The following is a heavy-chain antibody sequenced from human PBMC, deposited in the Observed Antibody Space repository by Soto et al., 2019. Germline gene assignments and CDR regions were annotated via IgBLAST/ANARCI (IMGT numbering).Heavy chain of an antibody. CDR1: AYSFTSYW. CDR2: IYPGASDT. Sequence: PGESPNVSWKGAAYSFTSYWRGCVRQMTRKGLEWMGIIYPGASDTRYSPSFPGQVTISADKSISTAYLQWSSLKASDTAMYYCARILADGVHDALDICGQGTMVTLSS. D-gene: IGHD4-17*01. J-gene: IGHJ3*02. V-gene: IGHV5-51*01. CDR3: ARILADGVHDALDI.